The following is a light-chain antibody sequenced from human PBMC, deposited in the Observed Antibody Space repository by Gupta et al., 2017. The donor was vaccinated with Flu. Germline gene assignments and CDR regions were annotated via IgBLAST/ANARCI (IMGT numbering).Light chain of an antibody. CDR2: VT. CDR3: SSYVDKSEV. V-gene: IGLV2-8*01. Sequence: VTKRPSGVPDRFSGSKSGNTASLTVSGLQAEDEADYFCSSYVDKSEVFGGGTKLTVL. J-gene: IGLJ3*02.